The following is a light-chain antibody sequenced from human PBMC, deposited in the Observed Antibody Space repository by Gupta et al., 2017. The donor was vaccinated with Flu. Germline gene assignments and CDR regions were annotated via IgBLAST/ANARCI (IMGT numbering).Light chain of an antibody. CDR3: QQDSSSLT. CDR2: GAS. V-gene: IGKV3-20*01. J-gene: IGKJ4*01. Sequence: VFTQSPGTLSLSPGERATLSCRASQSVSSSYLGWYQQKPDQPPRLIIYGASSKARGTSGRFGGGGGTKDFTRTSIRRGEEDVAVYYRQQDSSSLTFGGGTKVEIK. CDR1: QSVSSSY.